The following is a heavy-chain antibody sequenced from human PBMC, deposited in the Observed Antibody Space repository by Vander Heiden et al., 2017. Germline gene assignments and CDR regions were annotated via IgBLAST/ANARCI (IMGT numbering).Heavy chain of an antibody. D-gene: IGHD3-10*01. CDR2: ISGSGGST. Sequence: EVQLLESGGGLVQPGWSLRLSCAASGLTFSSYAMSWVRQAPGKGLGWVSAISGSGGSTYYADSVKGRFTISRDNSKNTLYLQMNSLRAEDTAVYYCAKDHYYGSGSSPEYWGQGTLVTVSS. CDR3: AKDHYYGSGSSPEY. J-gene: IGHJ4*02. CDR1: GLTFSSYA. V-gene: IGHV3-23*01.